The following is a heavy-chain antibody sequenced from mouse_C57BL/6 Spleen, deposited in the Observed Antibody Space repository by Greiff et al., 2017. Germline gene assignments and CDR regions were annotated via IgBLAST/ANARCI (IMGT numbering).Heavy chain of an antibody. V-gene: IGHV1-78*01. Sequence: QVQLQQSDAELVKPGASVKLSCKVSGYTFTDHTIHWMKQRPEQGLEWIGYIYPRYGSTKYNEKFKGKATLTAEKSSSTAYMQLSSLTSEDAAVYFCARCDYYCLDYWGQGTTLTVSS. D-gene: IGHD1-1*01. CDR3: ARCDYYCLDY. CDR1: GYTFTDHT. J-gene: IGHJ2*01. CDR2: IYPRYGST.